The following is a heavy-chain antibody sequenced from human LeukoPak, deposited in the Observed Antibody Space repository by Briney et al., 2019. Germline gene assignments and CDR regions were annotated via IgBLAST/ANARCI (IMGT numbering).Heavy chain of an antibody. D-gene: IGHD6-19*01. V-gene: IGHV1-58*02. CDR3: AAGHVGYSSGWYGY. CDR1: GFTFTSSA. J-gene: IGHJ4*02. Sequence: SVNVSCKASGFTFTSSAMQWVRPARGQRLEWIGWIVVGSGNTNYAQKFQERVTITRDMSTSTAYMELSSLRSEDTAVYYCAAGHVGYSSGWYGYWGQGTLVTVSS. CDR2: IVVGSGNT.